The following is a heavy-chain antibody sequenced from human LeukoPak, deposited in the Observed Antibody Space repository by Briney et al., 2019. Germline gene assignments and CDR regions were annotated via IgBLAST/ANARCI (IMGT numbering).Heavy chain of an antibody. V-gene: IGHV3-21*01. J-gene: IGHJ4*02. CDR3: ARLRSYGWFSYFDY. CDR2: ISSSSSYI. CDR1: GFTFSSYS. Sequence: GGSLRLSCAASGFTFSSYSMNWVRQAPGKGLEWVSSISSSSSYIYYADSVKGRFTISRDNAKNSLYLQMNSLRAEDTAVYYCARLRSYGWFSYFDYWGQGTLVTVSS. D-gene: IGHD5-18*01.